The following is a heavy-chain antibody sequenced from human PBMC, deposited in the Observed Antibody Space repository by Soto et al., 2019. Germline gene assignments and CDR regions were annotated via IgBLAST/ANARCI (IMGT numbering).Heavy chain of an antibody. V-gene: IGHV1-69*13. D-gene: IGHD3-3*01. CDR3: ARSLVGVAPTHFDY. CDR1: GGTFSSYA. J-gene: IGHJ4*02. Sequence: GASVKVSCKVPGGTFSSYAISWVLQAPGQRLECMRAIIPIFGTANYTQKFQGRVTLTADESTSTAYMELRSLRSEDTAVYYCARSLVGVAPTHFDYWGQGTLVNVSS. CDR2: IIPIFGTA.